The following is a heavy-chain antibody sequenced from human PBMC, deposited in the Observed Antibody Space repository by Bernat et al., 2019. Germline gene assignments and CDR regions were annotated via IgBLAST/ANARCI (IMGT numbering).Heavy chain of an antibody. CDR3: ARDRFTIFGVADY. CDR2: ISYDGSKK. V-gene: IGHV3-30*04. Sequence: QVQLVESGGGVVQPGRFLRLSCAASEFTFNNYAVHWVRQAPGKGLEWVAVISYDGSKKYYADSVRGRFTISRDNSKNTLYLQMTSLRGEDTAVYYCARDRFTIFGVADYWGQGALVTVSA. CDR1: EFTFNNYA. J-gene: IGHJ4*02. D-gene: IGHD3-3*01.